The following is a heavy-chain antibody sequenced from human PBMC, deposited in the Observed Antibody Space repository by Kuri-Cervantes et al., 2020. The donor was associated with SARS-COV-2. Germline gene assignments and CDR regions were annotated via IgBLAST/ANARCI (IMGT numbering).Heavy chain of an antibody. CDR1: GGTFRSYA. D-gene: IGHD4-23*01. Sequence: SVKVSCKASGGTFRSYAISWVRQAPGQGLEWMGGIIPIFGTANYAQKFQGRVTITTDESTSTAYVELSSLRSEDTAVYYCARGGGRLRWSRAYYYYMDVWGKGTTVTVSS. V-gene: IGHV1-69*05. CDR3: ARGGGRLRWSRAYYYYMDV. J-gene: IGHJ6*03. CDR2: IIPIFGTA.